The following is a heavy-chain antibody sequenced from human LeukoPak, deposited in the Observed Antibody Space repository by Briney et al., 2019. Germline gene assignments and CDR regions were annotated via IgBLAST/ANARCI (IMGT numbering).Heavy chain of an antibody. Sequence: PGGSLRLSCAASGFTFSSYGMHWVRQAPGKGLEWVAFIRYDGSNKYYADSVKGRFTISRDNSKNTLYLQMNSLRAEDTAVYYCAKSGSYYGLDGYYYYYMDVWGKGTTVTVSS. CDR3: AKSGSYYGLDGYYYYYMDV. V-gene: IGHV3-30*02. D-gene: IGHD1-26*01. CDR1: GFTFSSYG. J-gene: IGHJ6*03. CDR2: IRYDGSNK.